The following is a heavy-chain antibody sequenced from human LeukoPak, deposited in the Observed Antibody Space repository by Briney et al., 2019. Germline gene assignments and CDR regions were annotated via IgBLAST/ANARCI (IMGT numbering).Heavy chain of an antibody. Sequence: PSETLSLTCAVYGGSFSGYYWSWLRPPPGKGLEWIGEINHSGSTNYNPSLKSRVTISVDTSKNQFSLKLSSVTAADTAVYYCARHRKATFSATDSGFDPWGQGTLVTVSS. V-gene: IGHV4-34*01. CDR3: ARHRKATFSATDSGFDP. CDR2: INHSGST. CDR1: GGSFSGYY. D-gene: IGHD3-16*01. J-gene: IGHJ5*02.